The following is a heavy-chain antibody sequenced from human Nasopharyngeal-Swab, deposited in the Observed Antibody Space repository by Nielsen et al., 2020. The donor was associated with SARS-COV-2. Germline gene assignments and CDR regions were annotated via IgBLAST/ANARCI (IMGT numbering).Heavy chain of an antibody. V-gene: IGHV3-49*04. D-gene: IGHD3-22*01. CDR1: GFSFGAYA. J-gene: IGHJ6*03. CDR2: IRGKASGGTT. Sequence: GESLKISCTASGFSFGAYAINWVRQAPGKGLEWVGIIRGKASGGTTQYAASVKGRFSISRDDSKSIAYLQMSNLKAEDTAMYYCSSQTYHFDTSGTLFYHYMDVWGKGTTVTVSS. CDR3: SSQTYHFDTSGTLFYHYMDV.